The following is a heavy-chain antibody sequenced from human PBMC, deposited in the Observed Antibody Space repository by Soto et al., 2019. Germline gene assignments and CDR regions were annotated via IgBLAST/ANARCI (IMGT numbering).Heavy chain of an antibody. J-gene: IGHJ4*02. D-gene: IGHD6-19*01. CDR1: GFTFSSFT. V-gene: IGHV3-21*06. CDR2: ILSSGDYI. CDR3: ARADLTVPDNCFDH. Sequence: PGGSLRLSCAASGFTFSSFTMSWVRQAPGKGLQWVSSILSSGDYIYYADSLKGRFTISRDNAKNSLYLQMDSLRAEDTAVYYCARADLTVPDNCFDHWGQGTLVTVSS.